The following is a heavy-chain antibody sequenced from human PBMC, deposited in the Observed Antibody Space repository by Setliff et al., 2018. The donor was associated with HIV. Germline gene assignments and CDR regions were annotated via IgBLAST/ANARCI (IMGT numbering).Heavy chain of an antibody. D-gene: IGHD5-12*01. CDR1: RFTFTNAW. CDR3: TTYSGYTDGPVEKYFDY. J-gene: IGHJ4*02. Sequence: LRLSCAASRFTFTNAWMTWVRQAPGKGLEWLGRIQSKIDGGTTDHAAPVKGRFTISRDDSRNTLYLQMNSLKPEDTAVYYCTTYSGYTDGPVEKYFDYWGQGTLVTVSS. V-gene: IGHV3-15*01. CDR2: IQSKIDGGTT.